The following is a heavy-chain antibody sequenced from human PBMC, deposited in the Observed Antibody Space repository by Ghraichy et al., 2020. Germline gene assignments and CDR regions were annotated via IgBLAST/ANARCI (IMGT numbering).Heavy chain of an antibody. D-gene: IGHD1-7*01. CDR1: GGSISSSSYY. V-gene: IGHV4-39*07. Sequence: SQTLSLTCTVSGGSISSSSYYWGWIRQPPGKGLEWIGSIYYSGSTYYNPSLKSRVTISVDTSKNQFSLKLSSVTAADTAVYYCARQRNWDYIFDYWGQGTLVTVSS. CDR3: ARQRNWDYIFDY. J-gene: IGHJ4*02. CDR2: IYYSGST.